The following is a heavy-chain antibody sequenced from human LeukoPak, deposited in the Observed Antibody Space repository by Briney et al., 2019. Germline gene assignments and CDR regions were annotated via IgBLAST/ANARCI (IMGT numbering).Heavy chain of an antibody. D-gene: IGHD5-18*01. V-gene: IGHV3-23*01. CDR3: ATTFKLWGSFFDY. Sequence: AGSLRLSCAVSGFIFSSYAMSWVRQAPGKGPEWVSVISGSGGRTYYADSVKGRFTISRDNSKNTLYLQMNSLRAEDTAVYYCATTFKLWGSFFDYWGQGTLVTVSS. CDR1: GFIFSSYA. CDR2: ISGSGGRT. J-gene: IGHJ4*02.